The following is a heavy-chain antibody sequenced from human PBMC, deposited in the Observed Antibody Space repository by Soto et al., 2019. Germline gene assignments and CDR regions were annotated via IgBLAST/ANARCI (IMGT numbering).Heavy chain of an antibody. Sequence: QVQLLESGPGLVKPSQTLSLTCSVSGGSIRTRTNYWSWIRQHPVKVLEWIASTYDSVNTYFNPSLESRTTISVDTFDDRFSLKVTSVTAADTAVYYCARGVRVGARRIWYFDLWGRGTLVTVSS. CDR3: ARGVRVGARRIWYFDL. J-gene: IGHJ2*01. V-gene: IGHV4-31*03. D-gene: IGHD1-26*01. CDR2: TYDSVNT. CDR1: GGSIRTRTNY.